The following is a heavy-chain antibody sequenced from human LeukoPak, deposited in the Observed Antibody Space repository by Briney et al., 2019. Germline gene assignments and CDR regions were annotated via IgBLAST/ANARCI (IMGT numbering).Heavy chain of an antibody. CDR2: IYSGGST. J-gene: IGHJ4*02. CDR1: VFTVSSNY. D-gene: IGHD5-24*01. Sequence: PGWCLRLSCAASVFTVSSNYMSGVRQAPGKGLEWVCVIYSGGSTYYADSVQGRLTTSRDNSKNTLYLQMNSLRAEDTAVYYCARVQWLQLECYFDYWGQRTLVTVSS. CDR3: ARVQWLQLECYFDY. V-gene: IGHV3-53*01.